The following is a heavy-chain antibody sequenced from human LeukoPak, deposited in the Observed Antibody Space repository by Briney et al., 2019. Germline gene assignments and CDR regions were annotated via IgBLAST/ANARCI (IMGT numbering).Heavy chain of an antibody. Sequence: GGSLRLSCAASGFTFSSYWMNWVRQAPGKRLEWVASIKEDVSENYYVDSVKGRFTISRDNAKNSLYLQMNSLRAEDMAVYYCARGDWDFDYWGQGTLVTVSS. CDR2: IKEDVSEN. CDR1: GFTFSSYW. J-gene: IGHJ4*02. D-gene: IGHD2-21*01. V-gene: IGHV3-7*04. CDR3: ARGDWDFDY.